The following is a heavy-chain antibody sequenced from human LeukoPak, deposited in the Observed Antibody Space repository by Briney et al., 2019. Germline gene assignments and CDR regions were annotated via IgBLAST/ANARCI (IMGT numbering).Heavy chain of an antibody. CDR3: ARDQGGSHLVGYFDY. D-gene: IGHD1-26*01. Sequence: KPSETLSLTCAVYGGSFSGYYWSWIRQPPGKGLEWIGEINHSGSTNYNPSLKSRVTISVDTSKNQFSLKLSSVTAADTAVYYCARDQGGSHLVGYFDYWGQGTLVTVSS. J-gene: IGHJ4*02. V-gene: IGHV4-34*01. CDR2: INHSGST. CDR1: GGSFSGYY.